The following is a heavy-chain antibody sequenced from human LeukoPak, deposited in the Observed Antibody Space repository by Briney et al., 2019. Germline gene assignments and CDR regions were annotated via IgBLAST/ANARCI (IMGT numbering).Heavy chain of an antibody. D-gene: IGHD3-10*01. CDR2: ISSSGSTI. Sequence: SGGSLRLSCAASGFTFSSYEMNWVRQAPGKGLEWVSYISSSGSTIYYADSVKGRFTISRDNAKNSLYLQMSSLRAEDTAVYYCARVREDTGGDCWGQGTLVTVSS. CDR1: GFTFSSYE. V-gene: IGHV3-48*03. J-gene: IGHJ4*02. CDR3: ARVREDTGGDC.